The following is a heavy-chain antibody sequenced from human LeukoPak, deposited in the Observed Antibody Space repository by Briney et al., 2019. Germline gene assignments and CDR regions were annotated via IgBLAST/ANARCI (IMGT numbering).Heavy chain of an antibody. CDR3: TRDLLGGSGTFDP. CDR2: VNPDSGDT. J-gene: IGHJ5*02. Sequence: ASVKVSCKASGYTFTGYYLHWVRQAPGQGLEWMGWVNPDSGDTNCLQKFQGRVTMTRDTSISTAYMELSRLNSDDTAVYYCTRDLLGGSGTFDPWGQGALVTVSS. V-gene: IGHV1-2*02. CDR1: GYTFTGYY. D-gene: IGHD3-10*01.